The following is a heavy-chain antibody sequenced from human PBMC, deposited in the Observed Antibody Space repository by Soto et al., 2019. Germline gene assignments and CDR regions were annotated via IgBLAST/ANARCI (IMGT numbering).Heavy chain of an antibody. CDR1: GVTSSDHT. CDR2: ISGSGSTT. CDR3: TTNPTGTRLNWFDP. V-gene: IGHV3-23*01. Sequence: PGGSLRLSCTASGVTSSDHTMSWVRQAPGKGLEWVSGISGSGSTTYYAAPVKGRFTISRDDSKNTLYLQMNSLKTEDTAVYYCTTNPTGTRLNWFDPWGQGTLVTVSS. D-gene: IGHD1-7*01. J-gene: IGHJ5*02.